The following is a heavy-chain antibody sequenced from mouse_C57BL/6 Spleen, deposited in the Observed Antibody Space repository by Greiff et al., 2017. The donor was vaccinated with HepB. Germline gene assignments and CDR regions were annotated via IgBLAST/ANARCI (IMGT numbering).Heavy chain of an antibody. J-gene: IGHJ2*01. Sequence: EVQLQQSGPELVKPGASVKISCKASGYTFTDYYMNWVKQSHGKSLEWIGDINPNNGGTSYNQKFKGKATLTVDKSSSTAYMELRSLTSEDSAVYYCARKAGRSNYFDCWGQGTPLTVSS. CDR1: GYTFTDYY. CDR2: INPNNGGT. CDR3: ARKAGRSNYFDC. D-gene: IGHD4-1*01. V-gene: IGHV1-26*01.